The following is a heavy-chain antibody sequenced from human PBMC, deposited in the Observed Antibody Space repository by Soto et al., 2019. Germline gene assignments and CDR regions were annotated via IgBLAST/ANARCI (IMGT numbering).Heavy chain of an antibody. V-gene: IGHV3-21*01. CDR1: GFTFSSYS. Sequence: PGGSLRLSCAASGFTFSSYSLNWVRQAPGKGLEWVSSISSSSSYIYYADSVKGRFTISRDNAKNSLYLQMNSLRAEDTAVYYCARAFGYSYGPLYYWGQGTLVTVSS. CDR3: ARAFGYSYGPLYY. J-gene: IGHJ4*02. CDR2: ISSSSSYI. D-gene: IGHD5-18*01.